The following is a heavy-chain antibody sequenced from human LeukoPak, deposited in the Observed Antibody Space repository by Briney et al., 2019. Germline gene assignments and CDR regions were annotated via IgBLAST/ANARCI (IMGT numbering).Heavy chain of an antibody. CDR1: GGSISSSNW. V-gene: IGHV4-4*02. J-gene: IGHJ3*02. Sequence: PSGTLSLTCAVSGGSISSSNWWSWVRQPPGKGLEWIGEIYHSGSTNYNPSLKSRVTISVDKSKNQFSLKLSSVTAADTAVYYCARVDYYGSGSHGAFDIWGQGTMVTVSS. CDR3: ARVDYYGSGSHGAFDI. D-gene: IGHD3-10*01. CDR2: IYHSGST.